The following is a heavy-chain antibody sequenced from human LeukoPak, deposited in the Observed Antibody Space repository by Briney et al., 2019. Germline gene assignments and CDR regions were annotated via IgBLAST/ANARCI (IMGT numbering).Heavy chain of an antibody. V-gene: IGHV4-61*02. CDR2: IYTSGNT. Sequence: PSETLSLTCTVSGGSISSGGFYWSWIRQPAGKGLEWIGRIYTSGNTNYNPSLKSRVTISVDTSKNQFSLKLSSVTAADTAVYYCARDPIYDRDAFDFWGQGTMVTVSS. J-gene: IGHJ3*01. CDR3: ARDPIYDRDAFDF. D-gene: IGHD3-22*01. CDR1: GGSISSGGFY.